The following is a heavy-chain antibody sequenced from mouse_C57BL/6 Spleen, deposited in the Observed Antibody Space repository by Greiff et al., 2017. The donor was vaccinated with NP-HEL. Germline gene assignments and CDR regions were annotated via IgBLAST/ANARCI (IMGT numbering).Heavy chain of an antibody. CDR3: ARKGAVDY. Sequence: QVQLQQPGAELVKPGASVKLSCKASGYTFTSYWMQWVKQRPGQGLEWIGEIDPSDSDTNYNQKFKGKATLTVDTSSSTAYMQLSSLTSEDSAVYYCARKGAVDYWGQGTSVTVSS. CDR2: IDPSDSDT. CDR1: GYTFTSYW. V-gene: IGHV1-50*01. J-gene: IGHJ4*01.